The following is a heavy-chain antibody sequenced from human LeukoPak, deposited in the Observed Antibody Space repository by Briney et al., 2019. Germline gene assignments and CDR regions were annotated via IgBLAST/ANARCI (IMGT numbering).Heavy chain of an antibody. V-gene: IGHV4-4*07. J-gene: IGHJ4*02. D-gene: IGHD1-26*01. CDR2: IYTSGST. CDR1: GGSISSYY. Sequence: SETLSLTCTVSGGSISSYYWSWIRRPAGKGLEWIGRIYTSGSTNYNASLKSRVSMSVDTSKNQFSLKLSSVTAADTAVFYCARENSGSYTAFDYWGQGTLVTVSS. CDR3: ARENSGSYTAFDY.